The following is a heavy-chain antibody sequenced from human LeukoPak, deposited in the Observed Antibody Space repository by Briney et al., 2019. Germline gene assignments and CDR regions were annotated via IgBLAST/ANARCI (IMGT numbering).Heavy chain of an antibody. Sequence: GGSLRLSCAASGFTFSSYWMHWVRQTPGKGLVWVSRIKSDGSTIYADSVKGRFTISRDNAKNTLYLQMNSLRAEDTAIYYCARAVTYFYGSVTYDWFDPWAREPWSPSPQ. D-gene: IGHD3-10*01. V-gene: IGHV3-74*01. CDR3: ARAVTYFYGSVTYDWFDP. CDR2: IKSDGST. J-gene: IGHJ5*02. CDR1: GFTFSSYW.